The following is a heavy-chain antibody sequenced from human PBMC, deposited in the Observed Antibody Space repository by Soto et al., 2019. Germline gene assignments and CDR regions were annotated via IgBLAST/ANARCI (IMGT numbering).Heavy chain of an antibody. V-gene: IGHV3-49*03. CDR3: TREPDIVVVVAANYGMDV. D-gene: IGHD2-15*01. Sequence: PGGSLRLSCTASGFTFGDYAMSWFRQAPGKGLEWVGFIRSKAYGGTTEYAASVKGRFTISRDDSKSIAYLQMNSLKTEDTAVYYCTREPDIVVVVAANYGMDVWGQGTTVTVAS. CDR2: IRSKAYGGTT. J-gene: IGHJ6*02. CDR1: GFTFGDYA.